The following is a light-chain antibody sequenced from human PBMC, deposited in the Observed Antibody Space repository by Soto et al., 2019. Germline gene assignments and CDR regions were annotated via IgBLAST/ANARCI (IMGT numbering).Light chain of an antibody. CDR3: HQRSNWPPT. Sequence: EIVLTQSPATLSLSPGDRATLSCRASQSVSNDYVAWVQQKPGQTPRLLIYSVSSRATGIPARFSGSGSGTDFTLTISSLQPEDFAVYYCHQRSNWPPTFGGGTKVDIK. J-gene: IGKJ4*01. V-gene: IGKV3-11*01. CDR2: SVS. CDR1: QSVSND.